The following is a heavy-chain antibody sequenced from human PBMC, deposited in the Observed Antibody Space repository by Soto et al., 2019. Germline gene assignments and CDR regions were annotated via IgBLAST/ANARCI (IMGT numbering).Heavy chain of an antibody. CDR2: ISSSSSTI. CDR1: GFTFSSYS. CDR3: ARSQLAAAGTLDY. J-gene: IGHJ4*02. V-gene: IGHV3-48*01. D-gene: IGHD6-13*01. Sequence: GGSLRLSCAASGFTFSSYSMNWVRQAPGKGLEWVSYISSSSSTIYYADSVKGRFTISRDNAKNSLYLQMNSLRAEDTAVYYCARSQLAAAGTLDYWGQGTLVTVS.